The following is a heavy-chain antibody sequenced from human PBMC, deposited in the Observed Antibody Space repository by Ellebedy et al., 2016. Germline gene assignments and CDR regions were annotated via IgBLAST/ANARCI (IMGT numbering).Heavy chain of an antibody. CDR2: ISGSSNTI. CDR3: ARSLSSSWYEGRFDP. CDR1: GFTLSSYS. V-gene: IGHV3-48*02. D-gene: IGHD6-13*01. J-gene: IGHJ5*02. Sequence: GGSLRLSCAASGFTLSSYSMNWVRQAPGKGLEWVSYISGSSNTIYYADSVKGRFTIFRDNAKNSLYLQMNILRDEDTAVYYCARSLSSSWYEGRFDPWGQGTLVTVSS.